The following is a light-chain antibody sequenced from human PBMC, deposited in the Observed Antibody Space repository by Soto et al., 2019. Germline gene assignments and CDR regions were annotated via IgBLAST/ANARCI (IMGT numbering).Light chain of an antibody. J-gene: IGLJ2*01. CDR1: SSDVGAYNS. CDR3: SSYAGATNLV. V-gene: IGLV2-8*01. Sequence: QSALTQPPSASGSPGQSVTISCTGTSSDVGAYNSVSWYQHYPGKAPKLLIYEVSKRPSGVPDRFSGSKSGNTASLTVSGFQAEDEADYYCSSYAGATNLVFGGGTELTVL. CDR2: EVS.